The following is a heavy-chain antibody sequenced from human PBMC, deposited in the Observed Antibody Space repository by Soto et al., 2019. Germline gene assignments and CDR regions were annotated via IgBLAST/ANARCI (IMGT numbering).Heavy chain of an antibody. CDR2: ISAHNGNT. D-gene: IGHD2-15*01. CDR1: GYTFTSYG. J-gene: IGHJ5*02. V-gene: IGHV1-18*01. Sequence: QVRLVQSGAEVKKPGASVKVSCKGSGYTFTSYGITWVRQAPGQGLEWMGWISAHNGNTNYAQKLQGRVTVTRDTSTTTACMELRSLRSDDTAVYYCARGWSGDPWCQGALVTVSS. CDR3: ARGWSGDP.